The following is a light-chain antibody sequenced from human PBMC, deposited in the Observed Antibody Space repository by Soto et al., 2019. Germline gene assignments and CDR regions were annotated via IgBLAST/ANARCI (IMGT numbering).Light chain of an antibody. Sequence: EIVLTQSPGTLSLSPGERATLSCRASQSVSSYLAWYQQKPGQAPRLLIYDASNRATGIPARFSGSGSGTEFNLTISSLQSEDFGVYYCQQYNNWPRATFGGGTKVDIK. V-gene: IGKV3D-15*01. CDR1: QSVSSY. CDR2: DAS. CDR3: QQYNNWPRAT. J-gene: IGKJ4*01.